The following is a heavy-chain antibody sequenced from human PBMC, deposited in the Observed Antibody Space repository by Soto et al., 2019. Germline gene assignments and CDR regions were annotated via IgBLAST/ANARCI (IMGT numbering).Heavy chain of an antibody. J-gene: IGHJ3*02. V-gene: IGHV6-1*01. CDR3: ARVLGPLHQSGAFDI. D-gene: IGHD1-26*01. CDR1: GDSVSSNSAA. CDR2: TYYRSKWYN. Sequence: SQTLSLTCAISGDSVSSNSAAWNWIRQSPSRGLEWLGRTYYRSKWYNDYAASVKSRISINPDTSKNEFSLQLNSVTPEDTAVYYCARVLGPLHQSGAFDIWGQGTMVTVSS.